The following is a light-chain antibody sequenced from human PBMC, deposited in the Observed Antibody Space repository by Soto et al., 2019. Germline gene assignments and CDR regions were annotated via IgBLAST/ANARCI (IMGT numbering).Light chain of an antibody. CDR3: QQLNGTSWT. Sequence: IQLTQSPSSLSASVGDRVTITCRASPAIASVLAWYQQKPGTAPKLLIYVASTLQSGVPSRFSGSRSGTDYTLTIASLQPEDFATYYCQQLNGTSWTFGEGTKVDSK. J-gene: IGKJ1*01. CDR2: VAS. CDR1: PAIASV. V-gene: IGKV1-9*01.